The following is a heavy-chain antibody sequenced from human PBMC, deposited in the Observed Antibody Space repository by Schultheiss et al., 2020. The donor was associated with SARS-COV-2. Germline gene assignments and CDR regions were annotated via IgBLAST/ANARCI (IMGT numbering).Heavy chain of an antibody. J-gene: IGHJ5*02. D-gene: IGHD2-15*01. CDR3: ARDTRAYCSGGSCNWFDP. Sequence: SETLSLTCAVYGGSFSGYYWSWIRQPPGKGLEWIGEINHSGSTNYNPSLKSLVTISVDTSKNQFSLKLSSVTAADTAVYYCARDTRAYCSGGSCNWFDPWGQGALVTVSS. CDR1: GGSFSGYY. V-gene: IGHV4-34*01. CDR2: INHSGST.